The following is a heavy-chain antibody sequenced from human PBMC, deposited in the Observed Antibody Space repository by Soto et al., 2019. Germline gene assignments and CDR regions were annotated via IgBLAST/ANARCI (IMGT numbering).Heavy chain of an antibody. D-gene: IGHD3-3*01. CDR3: ARGGVSTRTFDY. CDR2: IDPSDSYT. Sequence: GESLKISCKGSGYSFTSYWISWVRQMPGKGLEWMGRIDPSDSYTNYSPSFQGHVTISADKSISTAYLQWSSLKASDTAMYYCARGGVSTRTFDYWGQGTPVTVSS. CDR1: GYSFTSYW. V-gene: IGHV5-10-1*01. J-gene: IGHJ4*02.